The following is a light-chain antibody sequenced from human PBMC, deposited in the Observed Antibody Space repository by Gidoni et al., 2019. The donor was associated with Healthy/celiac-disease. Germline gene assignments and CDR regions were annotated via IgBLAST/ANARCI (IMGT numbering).Light chain of an antibody. J-gene: IGLJ2*01. CDR1: KLGDKY. CDR3: QAWDSSTGV. CDR2: QDS. V-gene: IGLV3-1*01. Sequence: SYELPQPPSLSVSPGQTASITCPGDKLGDKYACWYQQKPGQSPVLVIYQDSKRPSGIPERFSGSNSGNTATLTISGTQAMDEADYYCQAWDSSTGVFGGGTKLTVL.